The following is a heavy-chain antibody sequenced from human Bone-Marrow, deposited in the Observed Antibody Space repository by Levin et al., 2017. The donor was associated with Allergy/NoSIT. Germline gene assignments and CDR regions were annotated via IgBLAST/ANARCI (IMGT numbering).Heavy chain of an antibody. J-gene: IGHJ5*02. CDR1: GFTFADSA. Sequence: KPGGSLRLSCAGSGFTFADSALSWFRQAPGKGPEWVGFIRGKDYATAEYAASVKGRFTISRDDSKSIAYLQMNSLKTEDTAVYYCTRALIPWWFDPWGQGTLVTVSS. CDR3: TRALIPWWFDP. D-gene: IGHD3-16*01. CDR2: IRGKDYATA. V-gene: IGHV3-49*05.